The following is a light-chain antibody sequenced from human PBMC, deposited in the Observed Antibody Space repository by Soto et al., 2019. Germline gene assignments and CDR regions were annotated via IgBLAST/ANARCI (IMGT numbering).Light chain of an antibody. CDR3: QQYGSSPLT. CDR1: QSVSSNY. CDR2: DAS. J-gene: IGKJ3*01. Sequence: ENVLTQSPGTLSLSPGERATLSCRASQSVSSNYLAWFQQMPGQAPSLLIYDASRRATGIPDRFSGSESGTDFTLTINGLEPEDFAVYFCQQYGSSPLTFGPGTKVDI. V-gene: IGKV3-20*01.